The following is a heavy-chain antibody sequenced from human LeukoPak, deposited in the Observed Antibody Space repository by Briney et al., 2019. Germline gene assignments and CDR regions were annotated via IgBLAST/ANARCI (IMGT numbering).Heavy chain of an antibody. J-gene: IGHJ1*01. CDR1: GFTFSSYA. CDR2: ISYDGSNK. D-gene: IGHD3-22*01. Sequence: GGSLRLSCAASGFTFSSYAMHWVRQAPGKGLEWVAVISYDGSNKYYADSVEGRFTISRDNSKNTLYLQMNSLRAEDTAVYYCARDLYYYDSSGWIQHWGQGTLVTVSS. V-gene: IGHV3-30-3*01. CDR3: ARDLYYYDSSGWIQH.